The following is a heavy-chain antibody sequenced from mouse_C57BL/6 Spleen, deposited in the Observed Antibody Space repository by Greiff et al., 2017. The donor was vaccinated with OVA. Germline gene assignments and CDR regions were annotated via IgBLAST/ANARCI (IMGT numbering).Heavy chain of an antibody. CDR3: ARDYDLVYYAMDY. D-gene: IGHD2-4*01. J-gene: IGHJ4*01. CDR2: IDPSDSET. CDR1: GYTFTSYW. Sequence: QVQLQQPRAELVRPGSSVKLSCKASGYTFTSYWMHWVKQRPIQGLEWIGNIDPSDSETHYNQKFKDKATLTVDKSSSTADMQLSSLTSEDSAVYYCARDYDLVYYAMDYWGQGTSVTVSS. V-gene: IGHV1-52*01.